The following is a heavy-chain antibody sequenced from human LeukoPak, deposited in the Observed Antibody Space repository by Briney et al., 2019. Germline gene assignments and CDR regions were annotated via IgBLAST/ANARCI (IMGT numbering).Heavy chain of an antibody. J-gene: IGHJ6*02. D-gene: IGHD1-1*01. Sequence: GGSLRLSCAASGFTFSSYSMNWVRQAPGKGLEWVSSISSSSSYIYYADSVKGRFTTSRDNAKNSLYLQMNSLRAEDTAVYYCARDGRDYRYYGMDVWGQGTTVTVSS. CDR2: ISSSSSYI. V-gene: IGHV3-21*01. CDR3: ARDGRDYRYYGMDV. CDR1: GFTFSSYS.